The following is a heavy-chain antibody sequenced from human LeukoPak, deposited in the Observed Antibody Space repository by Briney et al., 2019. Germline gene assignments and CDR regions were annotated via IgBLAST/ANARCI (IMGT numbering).Heavy chain of an antibody. CDR3: ARVVVPADIHWFDP. CDR1: GGSFSGYY. D-gene: IGHD2-2*01. Sequence: SETLSLTCAVYGGSFSGYYWSWIRQPPGKGLEWIGEINHSGSTNYNPSLKSRVTISVDTSKNQFSLKLSSVTAADTAVYYCARVVVPADIHWFDPWGQGTLVTASS. J-gene: IGHJ5*02. V-gene: IGHV4-34*01. CDR2: INHSGST.